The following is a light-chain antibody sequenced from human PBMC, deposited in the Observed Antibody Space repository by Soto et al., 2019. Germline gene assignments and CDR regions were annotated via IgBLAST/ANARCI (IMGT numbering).Light chain of an antibody. J-gene: IGKJ4*02. CDR3: QQYDSSPLT. V-gene: IGKV3-20*01. CDR2: GAS. Sequence: ELVLTQSPGTLSLSPGERATLSCRASQSVNSSYLAWYQQKPCQAPRLLIYGASSRGAGIPDRFSGSESGTDFTLTISRLEPEDFAVYYCQQYDSSPLTFGGGTKVEIK. CDR1: QSVNSSY.